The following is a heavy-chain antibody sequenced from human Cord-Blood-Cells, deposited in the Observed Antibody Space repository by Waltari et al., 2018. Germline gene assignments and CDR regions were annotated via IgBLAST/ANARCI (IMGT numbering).Heavy chain of an antibody. V-gene: IGHV1-2*02. Sequence: QVQLVQSGAEVKKPGASVKVSCKASGYTFTASYMHRVRQAPGQGLEWMGWINPNSGGTNYAQKFQGRVTMTRDTSISTAYMELSRLRSDDTAVYYCARDQGSSWDYFDYWGQGTLVTVSS. D-gene: IGHD6-13*01. CDR3: ARDQGSSWDYFDY. J-gene: IGHJ4*02. CDR2: INPNSGGT. CDR1: GYTFTASY.